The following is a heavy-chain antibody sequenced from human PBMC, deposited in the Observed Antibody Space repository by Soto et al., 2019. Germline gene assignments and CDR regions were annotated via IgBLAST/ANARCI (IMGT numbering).Heavy chain of an antibody. CDR3: ARVDRTGQYYFDL. D-gene: IGHD1-1*01. CDR1: GDSINFYH. J-gene: IGHJ4*02. Sequence: SETLSLTCTVSGDSINFYHWTWIRQPPGKGLEWMGYIYYTGSTNYNPSLKSRVSISVDTSKNQFSLKLSSVTAADTAVYYCARVDRTGQYYFDLWGQGALVTVCS. V-gene: IGHV4-59*01. CDR2: IYYTGST.